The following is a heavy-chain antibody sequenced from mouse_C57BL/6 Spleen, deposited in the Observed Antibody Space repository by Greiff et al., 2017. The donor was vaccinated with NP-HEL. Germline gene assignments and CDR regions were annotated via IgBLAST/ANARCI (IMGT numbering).Heavy chain of an antibody. CDR1: GYSITSGYY. J-gene: IGHJ2*01. CDR3: ARDGYYVHFDY. CDR2: ISYDGSN. Sequence: EVQLQESGPGLVKPSQSLSLTCSVTGYSITSGYYWNWIRQFPGNKLEWMGYISYDGSNNYNPSLKNRISITRDTSKNQFFLKLNSVTTEDTATYYCARDGYYVHFDYWGQGTTLTVSS. D-gene: IGHD2-3*01. V-gene: IGHV3-6*01.